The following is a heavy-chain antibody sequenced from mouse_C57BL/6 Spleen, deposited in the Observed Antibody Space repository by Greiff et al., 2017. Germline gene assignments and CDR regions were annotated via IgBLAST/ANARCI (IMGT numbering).Heavy chain of an antibody. J-gene: IGHJ4*01. CDR1: GYAFSSSW. CDR3: ARVRNDYDAMDY. V-gene: IGHV1-82*01. CDR2: IYPGDGDT. Sequence: QVQLQQSGPELVKPGASVKISCKASGYAFSSSWMNWVQQRPGKGLEWIGRIYPGDGDTNYNGKFKGKATLTADKSSSTAYMQLSSLTSEDSAVYICARVRNDYDAMDYWGQGTSVTVSS.